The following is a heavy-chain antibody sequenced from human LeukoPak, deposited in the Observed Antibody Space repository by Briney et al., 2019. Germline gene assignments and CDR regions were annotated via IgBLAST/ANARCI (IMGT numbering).Heavy chain of an antibody. Sequence: ASVKVSCKASGGTFSSYAISWVRQAPGQGLEWMGGIIPIFGTANYAQKFQGRVTITADKSTSTAYMELSSLRSEDTAVYYCARDRGAVAGTFDYWGRGTLVTVSS. J-gene: IGHJ2*01. CDR2: IIPIFGTA. CDR1: GGTFSSYA. CDR3: ARDRGAVAGTFDY. D-gene: IGHD6-19*01. V-gene: IGHV1-69*06.